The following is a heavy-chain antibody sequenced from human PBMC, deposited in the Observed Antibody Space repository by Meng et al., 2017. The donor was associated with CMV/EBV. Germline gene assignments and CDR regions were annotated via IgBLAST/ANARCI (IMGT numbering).Heavy chain of an antibody. CDR1: GFTLSSYG. CDR2: ISNNGNNK. J-gene: IGHJ5*02. V-gene: IGHV3-30*03. Sequence: GESLKISCAASGFTLSSYGMHWVRQSPGKVLEWVAVISNNGNNKYYADSVKGRFTISRDNSKNTLYLQMNSLRAEDTAVYYCASAPRTGLVWLLLSSHWFDPWGQGTLVTVSS. CDR3: ASAPRTGLVWLLLSSHWFDP. D-gene: IGHD3-3*01.